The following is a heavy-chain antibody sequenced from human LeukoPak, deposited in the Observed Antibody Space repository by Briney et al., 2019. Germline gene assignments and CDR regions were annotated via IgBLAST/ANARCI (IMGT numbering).Heavy chain of an antibody. J-gene: IGHJ4*02. CDR3: ARGFLGGTDQYFDS. V-gene: IGHV3-23*01. D-gene: IGHD6-19*01. CDR1: GFTFSTYA. CDR2: IGGGGPTT. Sequence: GGSLRLSCAASGFTFSTYAINWVRQAPAKGREWVSTIGGGGPTTDYADSVKDRFTISRDNSKNTLYLKMNSLRAEDTAVYFCARGFLGGTDQYFDSWGQGTLVTVSS.